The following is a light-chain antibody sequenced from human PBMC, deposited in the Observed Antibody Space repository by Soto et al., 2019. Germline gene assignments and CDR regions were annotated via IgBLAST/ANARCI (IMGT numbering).Light chain of an antibody. Sequence: VMTQSPGTLSLSPEERATLSCRASQSVSSSYLAWYQQRHGQAPSLLIYGASSRATGIPDRFSGSGSGTDFTLTISGLEPEDFAVYYCQQYGSSKLSFGGGTKVDI. CDR1: QSVSSSY. V-gene: IGKV3-20*01. CDR2: GAS. CDR3: QQYGSSKLS. J-gene: IGKJ4*01.